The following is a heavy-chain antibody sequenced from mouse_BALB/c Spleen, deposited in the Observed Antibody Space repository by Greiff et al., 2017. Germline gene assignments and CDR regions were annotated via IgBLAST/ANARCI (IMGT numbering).Heavy chain of an antibody. CDR1: GFAFSSYD. CDR3: ARSNAMDY. J-gene: IGHJ4*01. V-gene: IGHV5-12-1*01. Sequence: EVHLVESGGGLVKPGGSLKLSCAASGFAFSSYDMSWVRQTPEKRLEWVAYISSGGGSTYYPDTVKGRFTISRDNAKNTLYLQMSSLKSEDTAMYYCARSNAMDYWGQGTSVTVSS. CDR2: ISSGGGST.